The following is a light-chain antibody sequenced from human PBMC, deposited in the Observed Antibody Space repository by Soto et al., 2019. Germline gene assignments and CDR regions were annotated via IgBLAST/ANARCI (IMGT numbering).Light chain of an antibody. CDR1: TGTVTSGHY. Sequence: QAVVTQEPSLTVSPGGTVTLSCGSSTGTVTSGHYPYWFHQKPGQAPRTLVYNTSDKHSWTPARFSGSLVGGKAALTLSGAQPEDEADFYCLLSYSGARVFGGGTKLTVL. CDR2: NTS. V-gene: IGLV7-46*01. J-gene: IGLJ3*02. CDR3: LLSYSGARV.